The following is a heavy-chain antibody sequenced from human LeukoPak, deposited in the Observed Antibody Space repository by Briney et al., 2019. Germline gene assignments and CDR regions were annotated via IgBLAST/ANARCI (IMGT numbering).Heavy chain of an antibody. J-gene: IGHJ4*02. V-gene: IGHV4-59*01. CDR3: ARTKVYSGRYYFDY. Sequence: SETLSLTCTVSGGSITSYHWSWIRQPSGKGLEWIAYIYNSGSTNYNPSLKSRVTISVDTSKNQLSLKLSSVTAADTAVYYCARTKVYSGRYYFDYWGQGTLVTVSS. D-gene: IGHD1-26*01. CDR1: GGSITSYH. CDR2: IYNSGST.